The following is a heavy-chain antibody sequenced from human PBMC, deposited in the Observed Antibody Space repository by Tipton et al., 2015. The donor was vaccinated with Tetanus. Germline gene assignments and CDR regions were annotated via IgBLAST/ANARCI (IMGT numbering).Heavy chain of an antibody. J-gene: IGHJ4*02. CDR2: IYSGGST. CDR1: GFTFSSYA. V-gene: IGHV3-66*01. Sequence: SLRLSCAASGFTFSSYAMSWVRQAPGKGLEWVSVIYSGGSTYYADSVKGRFTISRDNSKNTLYLQMNNLRAEDTAVYYCARSGYDFLESRPDWGQGTLVTVSS. CDR3: ARSGYDFLESRPD. D-gene: IGHD5-12*01.